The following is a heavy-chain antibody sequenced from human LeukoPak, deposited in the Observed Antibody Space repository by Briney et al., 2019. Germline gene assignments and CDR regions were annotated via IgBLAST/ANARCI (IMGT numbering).Heavy chain of an antibody. CDR2: ISAYNGNT. D-gene: IGHD3-9*01. V-gene: IGHV1-18*01. Sequence: GASVKVSCKDSGYTFTSYGISWVRQAPGQGLEWMGWISAYNGNTNYAQKLQGRVTMTTDTSTSTAYMELRSLRSDDTAVYYCAREYRYYDILTGYSPSYYYGMDVWGQGTTVTVSS. CDR3: AREYRYYDILTGYSPSYYYGMDV. CDR1: GYTFTSYG. J-gene: IGHJ6*02.